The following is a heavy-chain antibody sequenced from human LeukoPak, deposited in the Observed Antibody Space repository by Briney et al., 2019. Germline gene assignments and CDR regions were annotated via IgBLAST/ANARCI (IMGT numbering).Heavy chain of an antibody. CDR2: ISSSSSTI. Sequence: GGSLRLSCAASGFTVSSNYMSWVRQAPGKGLEWVSYISSSSSTIYYADSVKGRFTISRDNAKNSLYLQMNSLRDEDTAVYYCARPSWDIWGQGTMVTVSS. J-gene: IGHJ3*02. CDR1: GFTVSSNY. D-gene: IGHD1-26*01. CDR3: ARPSWDI. V-gene: IGHV3-48*02.